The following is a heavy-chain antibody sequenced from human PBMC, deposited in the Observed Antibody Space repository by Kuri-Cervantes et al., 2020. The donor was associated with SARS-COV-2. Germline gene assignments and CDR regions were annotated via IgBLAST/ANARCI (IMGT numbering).Heavy chain of an antibody. CDR1: GFTFGASD. CDR2: ISSGRGSI. J-gene: IGHJ4*02. Sequence: GESLKISCAASGFTFGASDMNWVRQSPGKGLEWVSYISSGRGSIYYPDAVKGRFTISRDNGKNSLFLQMNSLRAEDTAVYYCVRGIVGPGYGITGSYLDSWGQGVLVTVSS. V-gene: IGHV3-48*01. D-gene: IGHD1-20*01. CDR3: VRGIVGPGYGITGSYLDS.